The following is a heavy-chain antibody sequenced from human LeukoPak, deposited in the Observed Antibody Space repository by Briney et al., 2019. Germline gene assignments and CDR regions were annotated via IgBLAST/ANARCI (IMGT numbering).Heavy chain of an antibody. Sequence: ASVKVSCKASGYTFTIYDINWVRQATGQGLEWMGWMNPNSSNTGSTQKFQGKVTITRTTAISTTYMELSSMRSEDTAVYYCARGLKQISSGWDDYWGQGTLVTVSS. CDR3: ARGLKQISSGWDDY. D-gene: IGHD6-19*01. J-gene: IGHJ4*02. CDR1: GYTFTIYD. V-gene: IGHV1-8*01. CDR2: MNPNSSNT.